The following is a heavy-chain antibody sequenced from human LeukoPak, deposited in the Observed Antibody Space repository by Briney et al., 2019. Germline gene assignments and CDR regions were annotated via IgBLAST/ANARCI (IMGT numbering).Heavy chain of an antibody. D-gene: IGHD3-10*01. CDR2: IYYAGSP. V-gene: IGHV4-59*08. J-gene: IGHJ4*02. Sequence: SETLSLTCSVSGDSLSNYYWTWMRQPPGKGLEWVGYIYYAGSPNYNPSLKSRVTISVDTSKNQFSLKLSSVTAADTAVYYCARLHDYGSGTFYNDYWGQGTLVTVSS. CDR3: ARLHDYGSGTFYNDY. CDR1: GDSLSNYY.